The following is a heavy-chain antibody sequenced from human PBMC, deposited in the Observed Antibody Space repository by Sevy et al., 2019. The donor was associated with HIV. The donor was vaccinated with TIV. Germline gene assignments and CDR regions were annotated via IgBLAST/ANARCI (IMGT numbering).Heavy chain of an antibody. CDR2: ISSSSSYI. CDR3: ARDDYDSSGYGPAYTLDY. D-gene: IGHD3-22*01. CDR1: GFTFSSYS. Sequence: GGSLRLSCAASGFTFSSYSMNWVRQAPGKGLEWVSSISSSSSYIYYADSVKGRFSISRDNAKNSLYLQMNSLRAEDTAVYYCARDDYDSSGYGPAYTLDYWGQGTLVTVSS. J-gene: IGHJ4*02. V-gene: IGHV3-21*01.